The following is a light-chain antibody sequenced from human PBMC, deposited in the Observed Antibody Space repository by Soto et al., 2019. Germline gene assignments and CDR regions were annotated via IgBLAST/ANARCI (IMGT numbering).Light chain of an antibody. J-gene: IGKJ4*01. CDR3: QQYYSTPFT. V-gene: IGKV4-1*01. CDR2: WAS. CDR1: QSVLYNSNNKNY. Sequence: DIVMTQSPDSLAVSLGERATINCKSSQSVLYNSNNKNYLAWYQQKPGQPPKLLIYWASTRESGVPDRVSGSGSGTDFTLAINSLQAEDVAVYYCQQYYSTPFTFGGGTKVEIK.